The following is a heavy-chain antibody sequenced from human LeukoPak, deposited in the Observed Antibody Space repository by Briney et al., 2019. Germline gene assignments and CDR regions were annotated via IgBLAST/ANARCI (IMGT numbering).Heavy chain of an antibody. CDR2: ISSSSSYI. CDR3: ARPGSRHGYNWGDL. J-gene: IGHJ5*02. CDR1: GFTFSSYS. V-gene: IGHV3-21*01. Sequence: PGGSLRLSCAASGFTFSSYSMNWVRQAPGKGLEWVASISSSSSYIYYADSVKGRFTISRDNAKNSLYLQMNSLRAEDTAVYYCARPGSRHGYNWGDLWGQGTLVSVSS. D-gene: IGHD5-24*01.